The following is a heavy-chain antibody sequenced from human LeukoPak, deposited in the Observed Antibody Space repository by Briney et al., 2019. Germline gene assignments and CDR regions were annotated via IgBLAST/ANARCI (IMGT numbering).Heavy chain of an antibody. J-gene: IGHJ4*02. CDR3: ARDLDSGNYFFAY. D-gene: IGHD3-22*01. CDR1: GFSFGSYG. V-gene: IGHV3-48*04. CDR2: ISGNGGTT. Sequence: GGSLRLSCAASGFSFGSYGLSWVRQAPGKGLQWVSYISGNGGTTYYADSVEGRFTISRDNAKNSLCLQMSSLRAEDTAVYYCARDLDSGNYFFAYWGQGTPVTVAS.